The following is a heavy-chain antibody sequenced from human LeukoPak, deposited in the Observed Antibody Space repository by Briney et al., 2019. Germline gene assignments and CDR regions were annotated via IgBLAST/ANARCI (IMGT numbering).Heavy chain of an antibody. V-gene: IGHV3-7*01. CDR1: GFTFSNYW. D-gene: IGHD6-13*01. CDR3: ARENMRDGGIAAAGTDY. J-gene: IGHJ4*02. Sequence: AGGSLRLSCAASGFTFSNYWMTWVRQAPGKGLEWVANINQDGSEKYYVDSMRGLFTISRDNAKNSLYLQMSSLRADDTAVYYCARENMRDGGIAAAGTDYWGQGTLVTVSS. CDR2: INQDGSEK.